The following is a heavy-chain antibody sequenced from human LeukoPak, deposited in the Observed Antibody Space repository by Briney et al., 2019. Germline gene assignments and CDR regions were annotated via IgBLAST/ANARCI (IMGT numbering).Heavy chain of an antibody. CDR3: TRGGYYGDFDY. J-gene: IGHJ4*02. CDR1: GFSFRNAW. V-gene: IGHV3-15*07. CDR2: IKSKTDGGTT. D-gene: IGHD1-26*01. Sequence: GGSLRLSCAASGFSFRNAWMNWARQAPGKGLEWVGRIKSKTDGGTTDYAAPVKGRFSISRDDSKNTLYLQMNSLKTEDTAVYYCTRGGYYGDFDYGGQGTLVTVSS.